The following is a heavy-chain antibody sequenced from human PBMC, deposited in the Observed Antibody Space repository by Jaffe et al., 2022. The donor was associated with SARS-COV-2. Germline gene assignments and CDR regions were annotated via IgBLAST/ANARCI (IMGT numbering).Heavy chain of an antibody. CDR3: TTGYCSGGSCYYHLYFDY. Sequence: EVQLVESGGGLVKPGGSLRLSCAASGFTFSNAWMSWVRQAPGKGLEWVGRIKSKTDGGTTDYAAPVKGRFTISRDDSKNTLYLQMNSLKTEDTAVYYCTTGYCSGGSCYYHLYFDYWGQGTLVTVSS. D-gene: IGHD2-15*01. CDR1: GFTFSNAW. CDR2: IKSKTDGGTT. J-gene: IGHJ4*02. V-gene: IGHV3-15*01.